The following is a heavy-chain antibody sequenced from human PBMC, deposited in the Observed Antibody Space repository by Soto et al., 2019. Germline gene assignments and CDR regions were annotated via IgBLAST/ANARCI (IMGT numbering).Heavy chain of an antibody. CDR1: GYTFSSYN. CDR3: ARGARYLEWFPWFDP. J-gene: IGHJ5*02. D-gene: IGHD3-3*01. V-gene: IGHV1-8*01. Sequence: SVKLSCKASGYTFSSYNIYWVRQAKGQGLEWMGWMNPNSGDKGYAQKFLDRITMTRETTIRTAYLELSGLTSEDTAVYYGARGARYLEWFPWFDPSCQAIFLTVS. CDR2: MNPNSGDK.